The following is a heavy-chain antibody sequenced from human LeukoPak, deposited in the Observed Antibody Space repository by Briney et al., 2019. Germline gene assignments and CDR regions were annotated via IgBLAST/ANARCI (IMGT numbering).Heavy chain of an antibody. J-gene: IGHJ4*02. CDR3: TTGSTAPPYYFDY. CDR1: GFTFSNAW. CDR2: IKSKTDGGTT. Sequence: GGSLRLSCAASGFTFSNAWMSWVRQAPGKGLEWVGRIKSKTDGGTTDYAAPVKGRLTISRDDSKNTLYLQMNSLKTEDTAVYYCTTGSTAPPYYFDYWGQGTLVTVSS. V-gene: IGHV3-15*01.